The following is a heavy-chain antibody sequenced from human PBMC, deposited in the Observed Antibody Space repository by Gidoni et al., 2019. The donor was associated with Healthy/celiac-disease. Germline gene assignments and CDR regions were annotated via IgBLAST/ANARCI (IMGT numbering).Heavy chain of an antibody. J-gene: IGHJ2*01. CDR1: GFTFSSYE. Sequence: EVQLVESGGGLVQPGGSLSTSCAASGFTFSSYEMNWVRQAPGKGLEWVSYISSSGSTIYYADSVKGRFTISRDNAKNSLYLQMNSLRAEDTAVYYCARADLDGDSRGWYFDLWGRGTLVTVSS. D-gene: IGHD4-17*01. CDR2: ISSSGSTI. CDR3: ARADLDGDSRGWYFDL. V-gene: IGHV3-48*03.